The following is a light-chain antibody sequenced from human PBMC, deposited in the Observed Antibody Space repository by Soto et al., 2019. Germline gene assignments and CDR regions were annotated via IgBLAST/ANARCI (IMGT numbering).Light chain of an antibody. CDR1: SSDVGSYNL. CDR3: CSYAGSSAYV. V-gene: IGLV2-23*01. Sequence: QSALNRPVYVYGFPGQSITIICTGTSSDVGSYNLVSWYQQVPGKAPKPMIYEGSKRPSGVSNRFSGSKSGNTASLTISGLQAEDEADYYCCSYAGSSAYVFGTGTKVTVL. J-gene: IGLJ1*01. CDR2: EGS.